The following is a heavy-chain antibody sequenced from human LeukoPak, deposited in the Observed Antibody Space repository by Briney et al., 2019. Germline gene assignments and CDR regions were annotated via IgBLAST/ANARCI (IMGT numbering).Heavy chain of an antibody. CDR1: GGSISSYY. Sequence: SETLSFTCTVSGGSISSYYWSWIRQPPGKGLEWIGYIYYSGSTNYNPSLKSRVTISVDTSKNQFSLKLSSVTAADTAVYYCARVTYIEIASDAFDIWGQGTMVTVSS. J-gene: IGHJ3*02. CDR3: ARVTYIEIASDAFDI. CDR2: IYYSGST. D-gene: IGHD2-21*01. V-gene: IGHV4-59*01.